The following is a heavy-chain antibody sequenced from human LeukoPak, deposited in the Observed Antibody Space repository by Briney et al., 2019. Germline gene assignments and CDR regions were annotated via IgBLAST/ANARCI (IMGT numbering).Heavy chain of an antibody. V-gene: IGHV5-51*01. D-gene: IGHD2-15*01. J-gene: IGHJ4*02. CDR1: GYSFTSYW. CDR2: IYPGDSDT. Sequence: GESLKISCKGSGYSFTSYWIGWARQMPGKGLEWMGIIYPGDSDTRYSPSFQGQVTISADKSISTAYLQWSSLKASDTAMYYCARHLGCSGGSCYLSYYFDYWGQGTLVTVSS. CDR3: ARHLGCSGGSCYLSYYFDY.